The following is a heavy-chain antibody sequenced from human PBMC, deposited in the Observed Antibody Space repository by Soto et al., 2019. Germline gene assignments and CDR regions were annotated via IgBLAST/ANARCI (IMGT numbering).Heavy chain of an antibody. CDR3: ARDGSGYRSRASPMDV. V-gene: IGHV1-69*01. Sequence: QVQLVQSGAEVKKPGSSVKVSCKASGDTFSSYAISWVRQAPGQGLEWMGGIIPIFGTANYAQKFQGRVTITADEATSTAYMELSSLRSEDTAVYYCARDGSGYRSRASPMDVWCQGTTVTVSS. J-gene: IGHJ6*02. CDR2: IIPIFGTA. CDR1: GDTFSSYA. D-gene: IGHD3-22*01.